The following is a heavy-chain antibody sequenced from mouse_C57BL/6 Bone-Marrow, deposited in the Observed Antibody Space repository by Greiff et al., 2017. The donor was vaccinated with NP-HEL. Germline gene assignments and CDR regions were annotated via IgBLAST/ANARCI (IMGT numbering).Heavy chain of an antibody. CDR1: GFTFNTYA. Sequence: DVMLVESGGGLVQPKGSLKLSCAASGFTFNTYAMHWVRQAPGKGLEWVARIRSKSSNYATYYADSVKDRFTISRDDSQSMLYLQMNNLKTEDTAMYYCVRGAYYYGSSPFAYWGQGTLVTVSA. D-gene: IGHD1-1*01. J-gene: IGHJ3*01. CDR2: IRSKSSNYAT. CDR3: VRGAYYYGSSPFAY. V-gene: IGHV10-3*01.